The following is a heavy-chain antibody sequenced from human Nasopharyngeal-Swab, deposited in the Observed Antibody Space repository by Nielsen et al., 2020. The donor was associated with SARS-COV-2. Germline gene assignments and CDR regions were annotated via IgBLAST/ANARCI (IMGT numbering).Heavy chain of an antibody. CDR2: ISGSGGST. D-gene: IGHD2-21*01. CDR3: AKRESTAIAYYFDY. Sequence: GESLKISCAASGFTFSIYAMSWVRQAPGKGLEWVSAISGSGGSTYYADSVKGRFTISRDNSKNTLYLQMNSLRAEDTAVYYCAKRESTAIAYYFDYWGQGTLVTVSS. V-gene: IGHV3-23*01. CDR1: GFTFSIYA. J-gene: IGHJ4*02.